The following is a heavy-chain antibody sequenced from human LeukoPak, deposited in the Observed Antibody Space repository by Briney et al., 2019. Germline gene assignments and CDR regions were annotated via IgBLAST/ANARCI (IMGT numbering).Heavy chain of an antibody. V-gene: IGHV4-30-2*01. CDR1: GASISSATYS. Sequence: PSETLSLTYAVSGASISSATYSWSWIRQPPGRGLEWIGYIYHTGSTTYNPSLKSRVTISLDRSKNQFSLTVNSVTAADTAVYYCCGDYGSGSYRFDYWGPGTLVTVSS. D-gene: IGHD3-10*01. J-gene: IGHJ4*02. CDR3: CGDYGSGSYRFDY. CDR2: IYHTGST.